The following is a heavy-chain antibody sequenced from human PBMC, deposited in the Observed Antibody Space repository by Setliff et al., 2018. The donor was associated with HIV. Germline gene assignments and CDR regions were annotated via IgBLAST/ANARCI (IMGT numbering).Heavy chain of an antibody. CDR3: ARSGYTTGFYWVFGAFGV. CDR1: GGSMSNYY. CDR2: IQYSDSS. D-gene: IGHD3-9*01. J-gene: IGHJ3*01. V-gene: IGHV4-59*01. Sequence: SETLSLTCTVSGGSMSNYYWSWIRQPPGKGLEWIASIQYSDSSHYNLSLQSRVTISVDTSTKQFSLYLSSVNETDTAVYYCARSGYTTGFYWVFGAFGVWGQGKLVTVSS.